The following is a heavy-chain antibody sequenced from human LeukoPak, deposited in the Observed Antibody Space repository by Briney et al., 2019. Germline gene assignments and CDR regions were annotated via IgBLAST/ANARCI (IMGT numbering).Heavy chain of an antibody. CDR2: ISGSGDTT. V-gene: IGHV3-23*01. J-gene: IGHJ4*02. CDR1: GFTFSSYS. CDR3: AKPDGSGNYFDY. D-gene: IGHD3-10*01. Sequence: PGGSLGLSCAASGFTFSSYSMSWVRQAPGKGLEWDSLISGSGDTTNYADSVKGRFTISRDNSKNTLYLQMNSLGADDTAVYYCAKPDGSGNYFDYWGQGTLVTVSS.